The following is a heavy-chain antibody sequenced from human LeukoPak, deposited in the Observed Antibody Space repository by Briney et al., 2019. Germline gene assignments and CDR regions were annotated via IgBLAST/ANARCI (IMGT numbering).Heavy chain of an antibody. V-gene: IGHV1-46*01. Sequence: ATVKVSCKASGYTFTSYYMHWVRQAPGQGLEWMGIINPSGGSTSYAQKFQGRVTMTRDMSTSTVYMELSSLRSEDTAVYYCARDYGDNNWFDHWGQGTLVTVSS. CDR1: GYTFTSYY. J-gene: IGHJ5*02. D-gene: IGHD4-17*01. CDR3: ARDYGDNNWFDH. CDR2: INPSGGST.